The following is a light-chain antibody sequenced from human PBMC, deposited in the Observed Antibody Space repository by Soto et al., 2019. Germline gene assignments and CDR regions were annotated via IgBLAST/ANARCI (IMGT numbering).Light chain of an antibody. CDR1: QGISSY. V-gene: IGKV1-8*01. CDR3: QHYNSFPYT. CDR2: KAS. Sequence: IRMTQSPSSFSASTGDKVTLTCRASQGISSYLAWYQQKLGKAPKLLIYKASTLKSGVPSRFSGSGSGTEFTLTISSLQPDDFATYYCQHYNSFPYTFGQGTRLEIK. J-gene: IGKJ5*01.